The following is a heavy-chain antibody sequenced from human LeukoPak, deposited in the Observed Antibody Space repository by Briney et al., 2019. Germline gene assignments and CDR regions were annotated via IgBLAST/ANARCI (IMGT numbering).Heavy chain of an antibody. J-gene: IGHJ6*03. V-gene: IGHV3-20*04. CDR1: GFTFDDYT. D-gene: IGHD4-17*01. Sequence: GGSLRLSCAASGFTFDDYTMHWVRHAPGKGLEWVSGINWNGGSTGYADSVKGRFTISRDNAKNSLYLQMNSLRAEDTALYYCARTETNYGDYVSYYYYYMDVWGKGTTVTVSS. CDR2: INWNGGST. CDR3: ARTETNYGDYVSYYYYYMDV.